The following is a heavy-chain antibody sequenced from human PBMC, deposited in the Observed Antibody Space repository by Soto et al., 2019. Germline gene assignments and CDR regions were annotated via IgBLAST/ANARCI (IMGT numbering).Heavy chain of an antibody. Sequence: PGGSLRLSCAASGFPFSTSAIHSVRQAPGKGLEWVGPNRSKANNYATTYATSVKGRFTISRDDSKNTAYLQMSSLKTEDTAMYYCTRTNLMYWGLGTLVTVSS. D-gene: IGHD2-8*01. V-gene: IGHV3-73*01. CDR2: NRSKANNYAT. CDR3: TRTNLMY. J-gene: IGHJ4*02. CDR1: GFPFSTSA.